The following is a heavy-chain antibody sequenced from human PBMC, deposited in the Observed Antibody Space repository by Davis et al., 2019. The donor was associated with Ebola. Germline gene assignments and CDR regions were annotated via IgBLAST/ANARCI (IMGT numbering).Heavy chain of an antibody. CDR3: ARLARTALIDYHYFDI. V-gene: IGHV4-59*01. Sequence: MPSETLSLTCTVSGGSITTYYWSWIRQPPGKGLEWIGYVYYSGSTHYNPSLKSRVSMSLDTTKNQFSLKMTSVTAADTAVYYCARLARTALIDYHYFDIWGRGTLVTVSS. D-gene: IGHD2-21*02. J-gene: IGHJ2*01. CDR2: VYYSGST. CDR1: GGSITTYY.